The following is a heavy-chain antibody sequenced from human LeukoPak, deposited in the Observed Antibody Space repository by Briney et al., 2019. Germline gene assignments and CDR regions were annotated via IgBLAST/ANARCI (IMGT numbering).Heavy chain of an antibody. CDR3: ARPRIARPSHYCFDY. J-gene: IGHJ4*02. V-gene: IGHV1-69*05. Sequence: GASVKVSRKASGGTFSSYAISWVRQAPGQGLEWMGRIIPIFGTANYAQKFQGRVTITTDESTSTAYMELSSLRSEDTAVYYCARPRIARPSHYCFDYWGQGTLVTVSS. CDR1: GGTFSSYA. D-gene: IGHD3-16*02. CDR2: IIPIFGTA.